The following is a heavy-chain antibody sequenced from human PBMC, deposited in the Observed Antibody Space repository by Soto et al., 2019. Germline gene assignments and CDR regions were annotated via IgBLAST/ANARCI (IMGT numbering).Heavy chain of an antibody. Sequence: PSATLSLTCTVSGASISGYYWSWIRKSAVKGLEWIGRIYATGTTDYTPSLKSRVMMSVDTSKKQFSLRLRSVTAADTAVYYCVRDGTKTLRDWFDPWGQGISVTVSS. V-gene: IGHV4-4*07. CDR1: GASISGYY. CDR2: IYATGTT. J-gene: IGHJ5*02. D-gene: IGHD1-1*01. CDR3: VRDGTKTLRDWFDP.